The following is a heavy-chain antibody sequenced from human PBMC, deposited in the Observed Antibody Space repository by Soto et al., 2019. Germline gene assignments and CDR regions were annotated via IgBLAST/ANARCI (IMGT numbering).Heavy chain of an antibody. CDR1: GFTFSSYS. D-gene: IGHD3-10*01. J-gene: IGHJ4*02. CDR3: ARTTEYGLWFGGRDY. V-gene: IGHV3-21*01. Sequence: EVQLVESGGGLVKPGGSLRLSCAASGFTFSSYSMNWVRQAPGKGLEWVSSISSSSSYIYYADSVKGRFTISRDNAKNHLELQMNSLRAEDTAVYYCARTTEYGLWFGGRDYWGQGTLVTGSS. CDR2: ISSSSSYI.